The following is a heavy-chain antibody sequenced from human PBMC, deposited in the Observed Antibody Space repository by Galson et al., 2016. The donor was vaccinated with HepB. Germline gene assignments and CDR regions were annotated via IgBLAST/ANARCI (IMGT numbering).Heavy chain of an antibody. CDR1: GFTFSIYE. CDR3: ETLELRPPTDY. CDR2: IDDRSRTT. Sequence: SLRLSCAASGFTFSIYEMNWVRLAPGKGPEWISYIDDRSRTTLYADPVRGRFTISRDNAKNSLFLQMNNLRVEDTAVYYCETLELRPPTDYWGQGTLVTVSS. V-gene: IGHV3-48*03. D-gene: IGHD3-16*01. J-gene: IGHJ4*02.